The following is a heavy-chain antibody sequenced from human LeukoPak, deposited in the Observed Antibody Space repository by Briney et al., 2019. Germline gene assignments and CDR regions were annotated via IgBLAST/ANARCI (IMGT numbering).Heavy chain of an antibody. CDR1: GGSISSYY. J-gene: IGHJ3*02. Sequence: ASETLSLTCTVPGGSISSYYWSWIRQPPGKGLECIGYISSSGSTKHNPSLKSRVTISADTSKNQLSLKLSSVTAADTAVYFCARLGQPNAFDIWGQGTMVTVSS. V-gene: IGHV4-59*08. CDR3: ARLGQPNAFDI. D-gene: IGHD3-16*01. CDR2: ISSSGST.